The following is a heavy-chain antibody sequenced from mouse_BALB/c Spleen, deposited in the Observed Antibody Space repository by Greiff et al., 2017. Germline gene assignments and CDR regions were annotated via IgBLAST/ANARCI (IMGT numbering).Heavy chain of an antibody. J-gene: IGHJ2*01. Sequence: EVQLVESGGGLVKPGGSLKLSCAASGFTFSDYYMYWVRQTPEKRLEWVATISDGGSYTYYPDSVKGRFTISRDNAKNNLYLQMSSLKSEDTAMYYCARDYYGSSSDYWGQGTTLTVSS. CDR2: ISDGGSYT. CDR3: ARDYYGSSSDY. CDR1: GFTFSDYY. V-gene: IGHV5-4*02. D-gene: IGHD1-1*01.